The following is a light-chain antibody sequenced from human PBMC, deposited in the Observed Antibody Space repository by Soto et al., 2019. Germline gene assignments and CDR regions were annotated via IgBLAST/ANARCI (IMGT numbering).Light chain of an antibody. CDR1: QSVSSY. Sequence: EIVLTQSPATLSLSPGERATLSCRASQSVSSYLAWYQQKPGQAPRLLIYDASNRATGIPARFSGSGSGTDFTLTISSLEPEDFAVYYCQHYGGSPPYTFGQGTKLEIK. CDR3: QHYGGSPPYT. V-gene: IGKV3-11*01. CDR2: DAS. J-gene: IGKJ2*01.